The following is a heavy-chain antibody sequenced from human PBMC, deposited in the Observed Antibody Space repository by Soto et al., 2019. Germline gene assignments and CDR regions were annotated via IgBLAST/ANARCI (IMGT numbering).Heavy chain of an antibody. D-gene: IGHD2-15*01. J-gene: IGHJ4*02. CDR3: ARPRYCSGGRCYNNVDY. CDR2: IVPIFGTT. V-gene: IGHV1-69*12. Sequence: QVQLVQSGAEVKKPGSSVKVSCKASGGTFSTYTISWVRQAPGQGLEWMGGIVPIFGTTNYAQKFQGRVTITADESTSAAYMELSNLRSEDTAVYYCARPRYCSGGRCYNNVDYWGQGTLVTVSS. CDR1: GGTFSTYT.